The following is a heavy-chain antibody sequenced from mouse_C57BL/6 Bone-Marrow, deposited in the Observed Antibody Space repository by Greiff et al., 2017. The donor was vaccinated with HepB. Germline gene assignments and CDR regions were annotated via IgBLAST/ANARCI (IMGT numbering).Heavy chain of an antibody. D-gene: IGHD6-5*01. V-gene: IGHV1-18*01. CDR1: GYTFTDYN. CDR2: INPNNGGT. CDR3: ARSSPAYPYFDY. Sequence: EVQLKESGPELVKPGASVKIPCKASGYTFTDYNMDWVKQSHGKSLEWIGDINPNNGGTIYNQKFKGKATLTVDKSSSTAYMELRSLTSEDTAVYYCARSSPAYPYFDYWGQGTTLTVSS. J-gene: IGHJ2*01.